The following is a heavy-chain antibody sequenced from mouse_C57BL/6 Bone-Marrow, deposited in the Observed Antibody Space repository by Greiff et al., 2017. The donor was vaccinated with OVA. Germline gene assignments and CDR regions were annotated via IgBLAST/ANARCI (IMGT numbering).Heavy chain of an antibody. D-gene: IGHD2-2*01. CDR1: GYSFTDYN. Sequence: EVQLQESGPELVKPGASVKISCKASGYSFTDYNMNWVKQSNGKSLEWIGVINPNYGTTSYNQKFKGKATLTVDQSSSTAYMQLNSLTSEDSAVYYCASKRGYDWTDYFDYWGQGTTLTVSS. CDR2: INPNYGTT. CDR3: ASKRGYDWTDYFDY. V-gene: IGHV1-39*01. J-gene: IGHJ2*01.